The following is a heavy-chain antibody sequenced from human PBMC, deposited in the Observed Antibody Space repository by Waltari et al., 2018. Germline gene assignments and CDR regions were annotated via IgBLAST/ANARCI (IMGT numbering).Heavy chain of an antibody. Sequence: EVQLVESGGGSVQPGGSLRLSCVASGFSISNYWMNWVRQAPGKGLGWVSRIKNDGSITTYADSVRGRFAISRDNAKNTVYLQMNSLRIEDTAMYYCAKSDWFDPWGQGTLVTVSS. CDR2: IKNDGSIT. J-gene: IGHJ5*02. V-gene: IGHV3-74*01. CDR3: AKSDWFDP. CDR1: GFSISNYW.